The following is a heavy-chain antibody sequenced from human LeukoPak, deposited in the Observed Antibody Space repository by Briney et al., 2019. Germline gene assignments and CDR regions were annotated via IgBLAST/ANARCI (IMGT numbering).Heavy chain of an antibody. CDR1: GDSVFNSY. D-gene: IGHD4-23*01. CDR3: AKGSYGGTGF. V-gene: IGHV4-59*02. Sequence: SETLSLTCAVSGDSVFNSYWSWIRQSPRKGLEWIGNIFYSGSPNYNLSLKSRVTISVDTSANQVSLNLRSVTAADTAVYYCAKGSYGGTGFWGQGIVVTVSS. J-gene: IGHJ4*02. CDR2: IFYSGSP.